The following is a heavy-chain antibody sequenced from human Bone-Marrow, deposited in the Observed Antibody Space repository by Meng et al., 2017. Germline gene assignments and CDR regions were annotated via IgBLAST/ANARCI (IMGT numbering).Heavy chain of an antibody. CDR2: ISSSGSTR. J-gene: IGHJ4*02. D-gene: IGHD4-17*01. CDR1: GFTFSSYE. V-gene: IGHV3-48*03. Sequence: GESLKISCAASGFTFSSYEINWVRQAPGKGLEWVSYISSSGSTRYYADSVKGRFTISRDNAKNSLYLQMNSLRAEDTAVYYCARGSRYDYGDYVGWGQGTLVTVSS. CDR3: ARGSRYDYGDYVG.